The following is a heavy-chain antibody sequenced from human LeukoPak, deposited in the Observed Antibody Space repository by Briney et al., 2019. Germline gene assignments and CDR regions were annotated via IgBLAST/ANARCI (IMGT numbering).Heavy chain of an antibody. V-gene: IGHV3-21*01. J-gene: IGHJ5*02. CDR2: ISSSSSYI. CDR3: ARVPRGVTAVS. D-gene: IGHD2-21*02. Sequence: GGSLRLSCAASGFTFSSYSMNWVCQAPGKGLEWVSSISSSSSYIYYADSVKGRFTISRDNAKNSLYLQMNSLRAEDTAVYYCARVPRGVTAVSWGQGTLVTVSS. CDR1: GFTFSSYS.